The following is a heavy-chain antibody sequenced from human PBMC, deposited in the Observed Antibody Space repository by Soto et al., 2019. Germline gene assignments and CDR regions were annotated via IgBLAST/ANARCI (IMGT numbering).Heavy chain of an antibody. CDR1: GGTLNKHA. D-gene: IGHD6-19*01. V-gene: IGHV1-69*01. J-gene: IGHJ3*01. CDR2: IIPMFGIP. Sequence: QVQLVQSGAEVKKPGSSVKVSCRASGGTLNKHAITCVRRAPGLGLEWLGGIIPMFGIPNYPQKFQGRVTITADDSTNTSHMELNSLTSDDTAVYYCARGGTSGWLKGAYDVWAQGTMVTVSS. CDR3: ARGGTSGWLKGAYDV.